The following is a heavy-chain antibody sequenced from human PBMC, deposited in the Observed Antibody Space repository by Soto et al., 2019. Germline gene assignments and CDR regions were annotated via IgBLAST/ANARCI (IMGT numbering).Heavy chain of an antibody. CDR1: GGSFSDNY. CDR2: INHSGST. J-gene: IGHJ6*03. D-gene: IGHD3-3*01. V-gene: IGHV4-34*01. Sequence: QVLLQQWGAGLLKASETLSLTCAVYGGSFSDNYWSWIRQPPGKGLEGIGEINHSGSTNYNPSLKSRVTISVDTSKSQFSLKLSSVTAADTAVYYCAKEGVGDFWSGYYRYYYMGVWGRGTTVTVSS. CDR3: AKEGVGDFWSGYYRYYYMGV.